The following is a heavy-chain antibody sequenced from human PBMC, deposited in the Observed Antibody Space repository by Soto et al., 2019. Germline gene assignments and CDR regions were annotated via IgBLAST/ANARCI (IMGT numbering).Heavy chain of an antibody. CDR2: IWYDGSNK. CDR3: ASRGRIGYYDYVWGSYRPEYLDY. J-gene: IGHJ4*02. Sequence: SLRLSCAASGFTFSSYGMHWVRQAPGKGLEGVAVIWYDGSNKYYADSVKGRFTISRDNSKNTLYLQMNSLRAEDTAVYYCASRGRIGYYDYVWGSYRPEYLDYWGQGTLVTVSS. CDR1: GFTFSSYG. D-gene: IGHD3-16*02. V-gene: IGHV3-33*01.